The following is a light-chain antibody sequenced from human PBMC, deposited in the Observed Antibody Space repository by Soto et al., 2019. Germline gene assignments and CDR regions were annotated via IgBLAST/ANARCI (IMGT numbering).Light chain of an antibody. Sequence: EIVLTQSPGTLSLSPGERATLSCRAGQSVSSSYLAWYQQKPGQTPRLLIYGASSRATGIPDRFSGSGSGTDFTLTISRQAPEDFAVYYCQQYVSSPYTFGQGTKREIK. CDR3: QQYVSSPYT. V-gene: IGKV3-20*01. CDR2: GAS. J-gene: IGKJ2*01. CDR1: QSVSSSY.